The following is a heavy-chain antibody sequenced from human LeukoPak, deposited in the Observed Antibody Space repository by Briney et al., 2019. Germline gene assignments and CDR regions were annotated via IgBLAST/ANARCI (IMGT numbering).Heavy chain of an antibody. D-gene: IGHD1-26*01. CDR3: AKEGYSGSSRGKNWFDP. V-gene: IGHV3-23*01. J-gene: IGHJ5*02. Sequence: GGSLRLSCAASGFTFSSYAMSWVRQAPGKGLEWVSAISGSGGSTYYADSVKGRFTISRDNSKNTLYLQMNSLRAEDTAVYYCAKEGYSGSSRGKNWFDPWGQGTLVTVSS. CDR2: ISGSGGST. CDR1: GFTFSSYA.